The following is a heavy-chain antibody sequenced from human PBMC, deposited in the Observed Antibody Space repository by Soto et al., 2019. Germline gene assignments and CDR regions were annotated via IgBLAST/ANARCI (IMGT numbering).Heavy chain of an antibody. CDR1: GDSVSSNSAA. V-gene: IGHV6-1*01. CDR2: TYYRSKWYN. J-gene: IGHJ6*02. Sequence: SQTLSLTCAISGDSVSSNSAAWNWIRQSPSRGLEWLGRTYYRSKWYNDYAVSVKSRITINPDTSKNQFSLQLNSVTPEDTAVYYCAREGALLYCGNSDYYETLDVWGQGTTVTVSS. D-gene: IGHD2-21*01. CDR3: AREGALLYCGNSDYYETLDV.